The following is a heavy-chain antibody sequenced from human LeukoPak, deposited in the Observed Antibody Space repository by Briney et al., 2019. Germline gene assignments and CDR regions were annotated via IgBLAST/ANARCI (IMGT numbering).Heavy chain of an antibody. Sequence: GGSLRLSCAASGFTFSSYSMNWVRQAPGKGLEWVSSISSSSSYIYYADSVKGRFTISRDNAKNSLHLQMHSLRAEDTAVYYCARDAGWNWFDPWGQGTLVTVSS. D-gene: IGHD6-19*01. CDR2: ISSSSSYI. CDR1: GFTFSSYS. CDR3: ARDAGWNWFDP. V-gene: IGHV3-21*01. J-gene: IGHJ5*02.